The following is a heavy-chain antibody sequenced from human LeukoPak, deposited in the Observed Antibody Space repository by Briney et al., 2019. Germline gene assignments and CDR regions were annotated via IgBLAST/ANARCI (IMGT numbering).Heavy chain of an antibody. CDR2: ISAYNGNT. D-gene: IGHD3-22*01. CDR3: ASRYYYDSSGYYPDAFDI. Sequence: ASVKVSCKASGYIFTNYGISWVRQAPGQGLEWMGWISAYNGNTNYAQKLQGRVTMTTDTSTSTAYMELRSLRSDDTAVYYCASRYYYDSSGYYPDAFDIWGQGTMVTVSS. V-gene: IGHV1-18*01. CDR1: GYIFTNYG. J-gene: IGHJ3*02.